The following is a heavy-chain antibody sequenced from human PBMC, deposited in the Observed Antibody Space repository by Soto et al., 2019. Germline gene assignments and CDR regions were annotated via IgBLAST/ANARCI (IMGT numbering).Heavy chain of an antibody. V-gene: IGHV3-21*01. J-gene: IGHJ6*02. D-gene: IGHD4-4*01. Sequence: GGSLRLSCSASGFTFSSYSMNWVRQAPGKGLEWVSSISSSSSYIYYADSVKGRFTISRDNAKNSLYLQMNSLRAEDTAVYYCARPLGDTKVTTKKNCYGMDVCGQGATVTVSS. CDR1: GFTFSSYS. CDR2: ISSSSSYI. CDR3: ARPLGDTKVTTKKNCYGMDV.